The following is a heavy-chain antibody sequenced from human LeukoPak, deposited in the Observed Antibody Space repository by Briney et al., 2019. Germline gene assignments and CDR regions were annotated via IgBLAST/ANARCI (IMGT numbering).Heavy chain of an antibody. V-gene: IGHV1-18*04. D-gene: IGHD3-3*01. Sequence: GASVKVSCKASGYTFTGYYMHWVRQAPGQGLEWMGWISAYNGNTNYAQKLQGRVTMTTDTSTSTAYMELRSLRSDDTAVYYCVRNAGITIFGVVTMGPFFDYWGQGTLVTVSS. J-gene: IGHJ4*02. CDR1: GYTFTGYY. CDR3: VRNAGITIFGVVTMGPFFDY. CDR2: ISAYNGNT.